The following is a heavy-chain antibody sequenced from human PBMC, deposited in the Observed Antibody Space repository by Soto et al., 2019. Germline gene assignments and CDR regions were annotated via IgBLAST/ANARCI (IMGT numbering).Heavy chain of an antibody. D-gene: IGHD5-12*01. V-gene: IGHV4-31*03. J-gene: IGHJ6*02. CDR1: GGSISSGGSY. Sequence: PSETLSLTCTVSGGSISSGGSYWSWIRQHPGKGLEWIGYIYYSGSTYYNPSLKSRVTISVDTSKNQFSLTLSSVTAADTAVYYCARRPYSGYAQSYGMDVWGQGTTVTVSS. CDR2: IYYSGST. CDR3: ARRPYSGYAQSYGMDV.